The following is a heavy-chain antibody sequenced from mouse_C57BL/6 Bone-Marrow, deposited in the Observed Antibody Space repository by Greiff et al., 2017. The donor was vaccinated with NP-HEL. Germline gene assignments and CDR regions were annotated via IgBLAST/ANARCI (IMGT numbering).Heavy chain of an antibody. Sequence: EVQLVESGGGLVQPGGSLKLSCAASGFTFSDYYMYWVRQTPEKRLEWVAYISNGGGSTYYPDTVKGRFTISRDNAKNTLYLQMSRLKSEDTAMYYCARQRGSSPWFAYWGQGTLVTVSA. D-gene: IGHD1-1*01. CDR2: ISNGGGST. V-gene: IGHV5-12*01. CDR3: ARQRGSSPWFAY. J-gene: IGHJ3*01. CDR1: GFTFSDYY.